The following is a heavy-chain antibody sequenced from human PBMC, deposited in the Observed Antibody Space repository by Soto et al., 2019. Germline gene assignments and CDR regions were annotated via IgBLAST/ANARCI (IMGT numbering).Heavy chain of an antibody. CDR3: ARDSIAVLSGVMDV. D-gene: IGHD6-19*01. J-gene: IGHJ6*02. Sequence: SETLSLTCTVSGGSVSSGSYYRSWIRQPPGKGLEWIGYIYYSGSTNYNPSLKSRVTISVDTSKNQFSLKLSSVTAADTAVYYCARDSIAVLSGVMDVWGQGTTVTVSS. V-gene: IGHV4-61*01. CDR2: IYYSGST. CDR1: GGSVSSGSYY.